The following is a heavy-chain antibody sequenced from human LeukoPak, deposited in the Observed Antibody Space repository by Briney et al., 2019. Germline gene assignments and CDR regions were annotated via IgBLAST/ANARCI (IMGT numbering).Heavy chain of an antibody. CDR3: ARDYYYESSGSVY. J-gene: IGHJ4*02. CDR1: GFTFSSYW. CDR2: IKQDGSEK. V-gene: IGHV3-7*05. Sequence: GGSLRLSCAASGFTFSSYWMSWVRQAPGKGLEWVANIKQDGSEKYYVDSVKGRFTISRDNAKNPPYLQMNSLRAEDTAVYYCARDYYYESSGSVYWGQGTLVTVSS. D-gene: IGHD3-22*01.